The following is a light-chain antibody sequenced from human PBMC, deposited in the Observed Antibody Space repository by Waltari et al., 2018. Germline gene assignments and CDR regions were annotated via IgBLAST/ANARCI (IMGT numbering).Light chain of an antibody. Sequence: QSALTQPASGSGSTAHSITIPCTGSSPDTGTFYVVSWYQHHPGKAPKLIIYGVNHRPSGVSNRFSGSKSGNTASLTISGLQTEDEADYYCCSYAGSMVFGGGTKLTVL. V-gene: IGLV2-23*02. J-gene: IGLJ2*01. CDR3: CSYAGSMV. CDR1: SPDTGTFYV. CDR2: GVN.